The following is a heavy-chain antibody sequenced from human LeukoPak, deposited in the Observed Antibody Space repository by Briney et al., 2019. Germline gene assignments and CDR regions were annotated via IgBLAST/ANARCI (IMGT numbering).Heavy chain of an antibody. CDR3: AKERSSGWPFDY. J-gene: IGHJ4*02. CDR2: ISGSGGST. V-gene: IGHV3-23*01. D-gene: IGHD6-19*01. Sequence: PGGSLRLSCAASGFTFTTYAMSWVRQAPGKGLEWVSAISGSGGSTYYADSVRGRFTIYRDNPKNTLYLQMNSLRADDTAVYYCAKERSSGWPFDYWGQGTLVTVSS. CDR1: GFTFTTYA.